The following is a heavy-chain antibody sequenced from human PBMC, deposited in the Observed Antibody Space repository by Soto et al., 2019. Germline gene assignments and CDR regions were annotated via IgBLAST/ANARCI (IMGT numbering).Heavy chain of an antibody. D-gene: IGHD6-13*01. V-gene: IGHV3-23*01. CDR3: ARDPPGIAAGGAGA. Sequence: GGSLRLSCAASGFTFSSYAMSWVRQAPGKGLEWVSAISGSGGSTYYADSVKGRFTISRDNSKNTVYLQMNSLRAEDTAVYYCARDPPGIAAGGAGAWGQGTLVTVSS. CDR2: ISGSGGST. CDR1: GFTFSSYA. J-gene: IGHJ5*02.